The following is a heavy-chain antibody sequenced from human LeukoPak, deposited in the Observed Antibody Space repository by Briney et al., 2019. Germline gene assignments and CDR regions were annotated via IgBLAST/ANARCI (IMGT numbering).Heavy chain of an antibody. Sequence: PGGSLRLSCAVSGFTFSSYWMIWGRQAPGKGLEGVASMNHDGKEKYYVDSVKGRFTISRDNAQNSLYLQLNSLRVEDTAVYYCARGGGVGTADYWGQGTLVTVSS. CDR1: GFTFSSYW. CDR2: MNHDGKEK. J-gene: IGHJ4*02. D-gene: IGHD1-26*01. CDR3: ARGGGVGTADY. V-gene: IGHV3-7*01.